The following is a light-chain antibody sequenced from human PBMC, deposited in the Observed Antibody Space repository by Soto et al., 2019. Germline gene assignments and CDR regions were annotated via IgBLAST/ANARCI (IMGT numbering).Light chain of an antibody. CDR1: SSNIGAGYD. J-gene: IGLJ7*01. Sequence: QSVLTQPPSVSGAPGQRVTISCTGSSSNIGAGYDVHWYQQLPGTAPKLLIYGNSNRPSGVPDRFSGSKSGTSASLAITGLQAEYEADHYCQSYDSSLSGDVFGTGTQLTVL. CDR2: GNS. V-gene: IGLV1-40*01. CDR3: QSYDSSLSGDV.